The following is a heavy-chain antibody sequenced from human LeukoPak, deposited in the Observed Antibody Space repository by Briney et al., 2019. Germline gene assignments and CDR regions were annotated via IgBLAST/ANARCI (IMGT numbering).Heavy chain of an antibody. J-gene: IGHJ3*02. CDR2: IIPIFGTA. Sequence: GASVKVSCKASGGTFSSYAISWVRQAPGQGLEWMGGIIPIFGTANYAQKFQGRVTITADKSTSTAYMELSSLRSEDTAVYYCARGRYYYDSSGYYYDAFDIWGQGTMVTVSS. V-gene: IGHV1-69*06. CDR3: ARGRYYYDSSGYYYDAFDI. D-gene: IGHD3-22*01. CDR1: GGTFSSYA.